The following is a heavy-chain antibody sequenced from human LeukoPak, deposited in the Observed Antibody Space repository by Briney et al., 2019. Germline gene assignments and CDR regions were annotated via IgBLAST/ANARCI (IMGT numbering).Heavy chain of an antibody. CDR1: GFTFSSYS. Sequence: GGSLRLSCAASGFTFSSYSMNWVRQAPGKGLEWVSSISSSSSYIYYADSVKGRFTISRDNAKNSLYLQMNSLRAEDTAVYYCAREDGLAAAGTRMAYWGQGTLVTVSS. CDR2: ISSSSSYI. CDR3: AREDGLAAAGTRMAY. J-gene: IGHJ4*02. D-gene: IGHD6-13*01. V-gene: IGHV3-21*01.